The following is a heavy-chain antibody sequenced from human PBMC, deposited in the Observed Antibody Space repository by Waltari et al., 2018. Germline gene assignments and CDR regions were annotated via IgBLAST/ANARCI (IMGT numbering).Heavy chain of an antibody. CDR2: ISYDGSNK. CDR1: GFPFSSHA. V-gene: IGHV3-30-3*01. J-gene: IGHJ6*03. Sequence: QVQLVASGGGVVQPGRSLRLSCAASGFPFSSHALHWVRQAPGKGLEWVAVISYDGSNKYYADSVKGRFTISRDNSKNTLYLQMNSLRAEDTAVYYCARVPDYYYYMDVWGKGTTVTISS. CDR3: ARVPDYYYYMDV.